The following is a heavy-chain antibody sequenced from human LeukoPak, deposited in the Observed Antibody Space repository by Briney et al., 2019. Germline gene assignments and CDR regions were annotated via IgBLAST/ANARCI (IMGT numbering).Heavy chain of an antibody. J-gene: IGHJ4*02. Sequence: GGSLRLSSAASGFTFSSYAMSWVRQAPGKGLEWVSGISGSGSSTFYADSVKGRFTLSRDNSKNTLYLQMNSLRAEDTALYYCAKGGAYSYNYYFDYWGQGALVTVSS. CDR1: GFTFSSYA. CDR3: AKGGAYSYNYYFDY. D-gene: IGHD5-18*01. V-gene: IGHV3-23*01. CDR2: ISGSGSST.